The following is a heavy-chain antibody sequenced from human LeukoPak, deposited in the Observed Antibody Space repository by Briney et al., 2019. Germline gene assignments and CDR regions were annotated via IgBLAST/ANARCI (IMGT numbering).Heavy chain of an antibody. V-gene: IGHV5-51*01. CDR3: ARQAVPVAKYFQF. Sequence: GESLKISRKGSGYSFTSYWIGWVRQMPGKGLECLGIIYPGDSDTRYSPSFQGQVTISADKSIGTAYLQWSSLKASDTAMYYCARQAVPVAKYFQFWGQGTLVTVSS. CDR2: IYPGDSDT. D-gene: IGHD2-2*01. CDR1: GYSFTSYW. J-gene: IGHJ1*01.